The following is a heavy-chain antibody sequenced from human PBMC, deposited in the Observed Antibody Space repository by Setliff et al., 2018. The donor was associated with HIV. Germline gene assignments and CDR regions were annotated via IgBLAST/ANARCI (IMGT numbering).Heavy chain of an antibody. CDR1: GFTLSDHF. CDR3: GAFLSGYPY. Sequence: GESLKISCAASGFTLSDHFMDWVRQAPGKGLEWVGRTKHKPSGYATEYAASVQGRFTFSRDDSKNSLYLPMKSLKIEDTAVYFCGAFLSGYPYWGQGTLVTVSS. CDR2: TKHKPSGYAT. V-gene: IGHV3-72*01. D-gene: IGHD3-3*01. J-gene: IGHJ4*02.